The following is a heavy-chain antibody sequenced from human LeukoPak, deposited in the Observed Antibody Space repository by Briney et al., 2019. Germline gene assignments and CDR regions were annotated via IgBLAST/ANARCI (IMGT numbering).Heavy chain of an antibody. CDR2: IYYRSQWYN. CDR1: GDSVSSNSPV. J-gene: IGHJ3*01. CDR3: ARGGLVRGSLNSLTGFDF. D-gene: IGHD3-10*01. Sequence: SQTLSLTCAISGDSVSSNSPVWNWIRQSPSRGLEWLGRIYYRSQWYNDDAVSVKGRISINPDTAKNQFSLHLNSVTPDDTALYYCARGGLVRGSLNSLTGFDFWGQGTMVIVSS. V-gene: IGHV6-1*01.